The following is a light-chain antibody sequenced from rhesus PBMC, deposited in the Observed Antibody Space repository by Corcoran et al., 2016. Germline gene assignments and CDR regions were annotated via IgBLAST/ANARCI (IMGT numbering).Light chain of an antibody. CDR3: CSYAGSYTYI. J-gene: IGLJ1*01. CDR1: SSDIGAYNY. V-gene: IGLV2-32*01. CDR2: EVS. Sequence: QAALTQPRSVSGSPGQSVTISCTGTSSDIGAYNYVSWYQHHPGTAPKLLIYEVSKRPSGVSDRFSGSKSGNTASLTISGLQAEDEADYYCCSYAGSYTYIFGSGTRLTVL.